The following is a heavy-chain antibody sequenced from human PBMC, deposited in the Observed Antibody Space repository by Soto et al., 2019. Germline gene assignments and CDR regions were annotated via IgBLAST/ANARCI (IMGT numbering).Heavy chain of an antibody. CDR2: LWYDGRSK. CDR3: AKEHDGTGNYNVFDY. CDR1: GFSFNNYG. D-gene: IGHD4-4*01. Sequence: QVQVVESGGGVVQPGRSLRLSCVASGFSFNNYGMHWVRQAPGKGLEWVAVLWYDGRSKYYADSVKGRFTISRDTSMNTLYLQMNSLGAEDKAVYYCAKEHDGTGNYNVFDYWGQGTLVTVSS. V-gene: IGHV3-33*06. J-gene: IGHJ4*02.